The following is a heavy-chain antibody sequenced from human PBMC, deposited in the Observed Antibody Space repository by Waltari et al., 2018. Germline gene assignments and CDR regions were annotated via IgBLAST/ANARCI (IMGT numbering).Heavy chain of an antibody. CDR3: ARGSSDSNGYPFNY. D-gene: IGHD3-22*01. J-gene: IGHJ4*02. V-gene: IGHV3-23*01. Sequence: EVQLLEPGGGLVQPGGSLRLSRAASGFTFSSYAMSWVRQAPGKGLEWVSAISGSVGSTYYAYSMKGRLTISRDISKTTLYRQMNSLRTEDTAVCYCARGSSDSNGYPFNYWGQGTLVNVFS. CDR1: GFTFSSYA. CDR2: ISGSVGST.